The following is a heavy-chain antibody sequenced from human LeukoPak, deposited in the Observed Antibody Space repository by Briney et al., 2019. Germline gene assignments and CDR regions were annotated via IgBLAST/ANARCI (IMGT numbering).Heavy chain of an antibody. CDR2: ISGSGGNT. V-gene: IGHV3-23*01. J-gene: IGHJ4*02. CDR3: AKGSHGYSSSSADY. D-gene: IGHD6-6*01. CDR1: GFTFSSYA. Sequence: GGSLRLSCAASGFTFSSYAMXWVRXAPGKXLEWVSVISGSGGNTYYADSVKGRFTISRDNSKNTLYLQMNSLRVDDTAVYSCAKGSHGYSSSSADYWGQGTLVTVSS.